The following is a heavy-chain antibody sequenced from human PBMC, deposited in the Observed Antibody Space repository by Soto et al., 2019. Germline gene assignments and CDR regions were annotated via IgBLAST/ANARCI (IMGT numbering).Heavy chain of an antibody. CDR2: INHSGST. J-gene: IGHJ4*02. CDR3: AICRDGSIFDY. CDR1: GGSFIGYY. Sequence: PSETLSLTCAVYGGSFIGYYWSWIRQPPGKGLEWIGEINHSGSTNYNPSLKSRVTISVDTSKNQFSLKLSSVTAADTAVYYCAICRDGSIFDYWGQGTLVTVSS. V-gene: IGHV4-34*01. D-gene: IGHD2-15*01.